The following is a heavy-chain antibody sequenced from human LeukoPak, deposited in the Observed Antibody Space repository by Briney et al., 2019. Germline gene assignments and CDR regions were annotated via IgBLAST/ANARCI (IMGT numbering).Heavy chain of an antibody. Sequence: SETLSLTCTVSGGSISSSSYYWGWIRQPPGKGLEWIGSIYYSGSTYYNPSLKSRVTISVDTSKNQFSLKLSSVTAADTAVYYCVRIKLDYYFDYWGQGTLVTVSS. CDR3: VRIKLDYYFDY. V-gene: IGHV4-39*01. J-gene: IGHJ4*02. CDR2: IYYSGST. CDR1: GGSISSSSYY. D-gene: IGHD1-7*01.